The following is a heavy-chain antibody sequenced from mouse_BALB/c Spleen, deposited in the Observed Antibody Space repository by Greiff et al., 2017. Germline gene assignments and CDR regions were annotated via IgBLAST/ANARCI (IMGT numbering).Heavy chain of an antibody. V-gene: IGHV1-80*01. CDR1: GYAFSSYW. CDR3: ARGYYAMDY. Sequence: VKVVESGAELVRPGSSVKISCKASGYAFSSYWMNWVKQRPGQGLEWIGQIYPGDGDTNYNGKFKGKATLTADKSSSTAYMQLSSLTSEDSAVYFCARGYYAMDYWGQGTSVTVSS. CDR2: IYPGDGDT. J-gene: IGHJ4*01.